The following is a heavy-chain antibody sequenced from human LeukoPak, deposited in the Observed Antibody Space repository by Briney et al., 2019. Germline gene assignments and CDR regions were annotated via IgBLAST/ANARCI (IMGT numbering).Heavy chain of an antibody. CDR1: GGSISSSSYY. CDR2: IYYDGSS. V-gene: IGHV4-39*01. J-gene: IGHJ4*02. Sequence: SETLSLTCTVSGGSISSSSYYWGWARQSPGKGLEWIGSIYYDGSSHHNPSLKSRVTISADTSKNQYSLRLSSVTAADTAVYYCAIDSGDHRVVYWGQRILVTVSS. D-gene: IGHD1-26*01. CDR3: AIDSGDHRVVY.